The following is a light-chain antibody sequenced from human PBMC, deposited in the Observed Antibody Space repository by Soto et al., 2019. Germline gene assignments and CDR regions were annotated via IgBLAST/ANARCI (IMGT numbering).Light chain of an antibody. J-gene: IGKJ1*01. CDR2: KIS. CDR1: ESLLHIDGTTY. Sequence: DIVMTQTPLSSPVTLGQPASISCRSSESLLHIDGTTYLSWLQQRPGQPPGVIIYKISDRLSGVPDRFSGSGVGTDFTLKISRVEAEDVGVYYCMQATHFPRTFGQGTKVDIK. V-gene: IGKV2-24*01. CDR3: MQATHFPRT.